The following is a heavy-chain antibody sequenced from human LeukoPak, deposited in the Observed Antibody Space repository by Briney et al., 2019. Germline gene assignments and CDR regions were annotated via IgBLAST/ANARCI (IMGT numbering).Heavy chain of an antibody. CDR1: GFTFSNHW. V-gene: IGHV3-74*01. J-gene: IGHJ4*02. CDR3: AGGRGAGSSDY. Sequence: GGSLRLSCATSGFTFSNHWMHWVRQAPGKGLVWVSRINSDESTTSYADSVKGRFTTSRDNAKNTLYLQMNSLRAEDTAVYYCAGGRGAGSSDYWGQGTLVTVSS. CDR2: INSDESTT. D-gene: IGHD6-6*01.